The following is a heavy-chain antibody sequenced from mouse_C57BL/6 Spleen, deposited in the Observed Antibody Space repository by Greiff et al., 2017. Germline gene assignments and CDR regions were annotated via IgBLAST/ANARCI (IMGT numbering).Heavy chain of an antibody. V-gene: IGHV5-6*01. CDR3: ARHQYDYDGAWFAY. CDR1: GFTFSSYG. CDR2: ISSGGSYT. Sequence: EVQLQQSGGDLVKPGGSLKLSCAASGFTFSSYGMSWVRQTPDKRLEWVATISSGGSYTYYPDSVKGRFPISRDNAKNTLYLQMSSLKSEDTAMYYCARHQYDYDGAWFAYWGQGTLVTVSA. D-gene: IGHD2-4*01. J-gene: IGHJ3*01.